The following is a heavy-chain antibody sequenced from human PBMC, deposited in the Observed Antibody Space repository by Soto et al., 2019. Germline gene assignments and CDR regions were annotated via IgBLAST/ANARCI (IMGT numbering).Heavy chain of an antibody. D-gene: IGHD6-13*01. V-gene: IGHV3-30-3*01. J-gene: IGHJ6*02. CDR2: ISYDGSNK. CDR3: ARDQYSSSWYRPVNGVDV. CDR1: GFTFSSYA. Sequence: QVQLVESGGGVVQPGRSLRLSCAASGFTFSSYAMHWVRQAPGKGLEWVAVISYDGSNKYCADSVKGRFTISIVNSKNTLYLQMNSLRAEDTAVYYCARDQYSSSWYRPVNGVDVWGQGTTVTVSS.